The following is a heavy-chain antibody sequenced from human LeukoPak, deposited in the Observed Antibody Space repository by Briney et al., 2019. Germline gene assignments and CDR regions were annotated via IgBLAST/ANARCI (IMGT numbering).Heavy chain of an antibody. CDR2: IYSGGST. V-gene: IGHV3-53*05. D-gene: IGHD3-22*01. J-gene: IGHJ4*02. CDR3: ARDQLPYYYDSSGYPDY. CDR1: GFTVSSNY. Sequence: PGGSLRLSCAASGFTVSSNYMSWVRQAPGKGLEWVSVIYSGGSTYYADSVKGRFTISRDNSKNTLYLQMNSLRAEDTAVYYCARDQLPYYYDSSGYPDYWGQGTLVTVSS.